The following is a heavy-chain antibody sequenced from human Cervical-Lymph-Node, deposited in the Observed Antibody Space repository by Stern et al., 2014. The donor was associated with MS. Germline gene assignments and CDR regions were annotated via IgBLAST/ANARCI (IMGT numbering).Heavy chain of an antibody. J-gene: IGHJ5*02. V-gene: IGHV1-69*04. CDR3: ATLGVTTGDFDP. CDR1: GGTFSSSG. D-gene: IGHD4-17*01. CDR2: IIPILSIT. Sequence: VQLVESGSEVKKPGSSVRVSCKASGGTFSSSGISWVRQAHGQGLEWMGRIIPILSITNYAQNFQGRVTITADKSTSTAYMELSSLRSEDTAVYYCATLGVTTGDFDPWGQGTLVTVSS.